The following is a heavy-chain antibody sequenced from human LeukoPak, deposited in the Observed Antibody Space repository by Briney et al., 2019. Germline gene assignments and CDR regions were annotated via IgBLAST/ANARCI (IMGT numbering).Heavy chain of an antibody. CDR1: GYTFTSYD. CDR2: MNPNSGNT. Sequence: GASVKVSCKASGYTFTSYDINWVRQATGQGLEWMGWMNPNSGNTGYAQKFQGRVTMTRNTSISTAYMELSSLRSEDTAVYYCARGRARGGYDPPRDAFDIWGQGTMVTVSS. D-gene: IGHD5-12*01. CDR3: ARGRARGGYDPPRDAFDI. J-gene: IGHJ3*02. V-gene: IGHV1-8*01.